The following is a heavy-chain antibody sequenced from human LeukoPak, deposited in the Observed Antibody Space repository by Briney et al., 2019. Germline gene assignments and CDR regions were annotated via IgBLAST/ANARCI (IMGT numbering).Heavy chain of an antibody. CDR2: ISGSGGST. Sequence: PGGSLRLSCATSGFTFSSYAMSWARQAPGKGLEWVSAISGSGGSTYYADSVKGRFTISRDNSKNTLYLQVNSLRAEDTAVYYCARDGSSHIDYWGQGTLVTVSS. CDR1: GFTFSSYA. CDR3: ARDGSSHIDY. V-gene: IGHV3-23*01. J-gene: IGHJ4*02.